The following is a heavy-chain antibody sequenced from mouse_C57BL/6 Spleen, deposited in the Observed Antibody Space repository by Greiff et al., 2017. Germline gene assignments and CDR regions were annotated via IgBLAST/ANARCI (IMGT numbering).Heavy chain of an antibody. CDR3: ARDGIYYDDDY. V-gene: IGHV1-19*01. CDR1: GYTFTDYY. Sequence: EVQLQQSGPVLVKPGASVKMSCKASGYTFTDYYMNWVKQSHGKGLEWIGVINPYNGGTSYNQKFKGKATLTVDKSSSTAYMELNSLTSEDSAVYYCARDGIYYDDDYWGQGTTLTVSS. CDR2: INPYNGGT. J-gene: IGHJ2*01. D-gene: IGHD2-13*01.